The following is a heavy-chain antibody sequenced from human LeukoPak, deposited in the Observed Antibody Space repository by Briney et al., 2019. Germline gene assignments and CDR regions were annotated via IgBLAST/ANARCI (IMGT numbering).Heavy chain of an antibody. CDR1: GFTFSSYG. J-gene: IGHJ4*02. CDR2: ISYDGSNK. CDR3: AKDLGYCSGGSCYVFDY. Sequence: GGSLRLSCAASGFTFSSYGMHWVRQAPGKGQDWVAVISYDGSNKYYADSVKGRFTISRDNSKNTLYLQMNSLRAEDTAVYYCAKDLGYCSGGSCYVFDYWGQGTLVTVSS. D-gene: IGHD2-15*01. V-gene: IGHV3-30*18.